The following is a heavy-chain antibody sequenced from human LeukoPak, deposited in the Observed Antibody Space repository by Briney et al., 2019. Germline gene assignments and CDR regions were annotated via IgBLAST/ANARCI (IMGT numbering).Heavy chain of an antibody. V-gene: IGHV4-59*01. CDR3: AGDRETYYYDSSGYYYVSFFDY. J-gene: IGHJ4*02. D-gene: IGHD3-22*01. CDR1: GGSISSYY. Sequence: PSETLSLTCTVSGGSISSYYWIWIRQPPGKGLEWIGYIYYRGRTSYNPSLKSRVTISVDTSKNQFSLKLSSVTAADTAVYYCAGDRETYYYDSSGYYYVSFFDYWGQGTLVTVSS. CDR2: IYYRGRT.